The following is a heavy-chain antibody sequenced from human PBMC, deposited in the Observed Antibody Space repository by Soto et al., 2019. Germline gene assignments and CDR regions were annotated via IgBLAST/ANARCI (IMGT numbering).Heavy chain of an antibody. D-gene: IGHD3-22*01. Sequence: ASVKVSCKASGGTFSSYAISWVRQAPGQGLEWMGGIIPIFGTANYAQKFQGRVTITADESTSTAYMELSSLRSEDTAVYYCARYYYDSSGLRPYYYGMDVWGQGTTVTVSS. CDR2: IIPIFGTA. J-gene: IGHJ6*02. CDR1: GGTFSSYA. V-gene: IGHV1-69*13. CDR3: ARYYYDSSGLRPYYYGMDV.